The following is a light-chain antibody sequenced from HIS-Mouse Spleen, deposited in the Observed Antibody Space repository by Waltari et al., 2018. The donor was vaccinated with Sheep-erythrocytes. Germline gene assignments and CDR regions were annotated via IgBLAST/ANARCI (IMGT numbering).Light chain of an antibody. J-gene: IGLJ1*01. V-gene: IGLV2-11*02. Sequence: QSALTQPRSVSGSPGQSVTISCTGTSSAVVVYNYVSWYQQHPGKAPKLMIYDVSKRPSGVPDRFSGSKSGNTASLTISGLQAEDEADYYCCSYAGSYNHVFATGTKVTVL. CDR1: SSAVVVYNY. CDR3: CSYAGSYNHV. CDR2: DVS.